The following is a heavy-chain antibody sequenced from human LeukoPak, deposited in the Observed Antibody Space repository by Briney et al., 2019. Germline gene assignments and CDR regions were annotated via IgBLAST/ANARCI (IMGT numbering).Heavy chain of an antibody. J-gene: IGHJ4*02. D-gene: IGHD3-10*01. CDR1: GYTFTSYY. Sequence: ASVKVSCKASGYTFTSYYMHWVLQAPGQGLEWMGIINPSGGSTSYAQKFQGRVTMTRDTSTSTVYMELSSLRSEDTAVYYCARVQRVTMVRGVTAPLYYWGQGTLVTVSS. CDR2: INPSGGST. V-gene: IGHV1-46*01. CDR3: ARVQRVTMVRGVTAPLYY.